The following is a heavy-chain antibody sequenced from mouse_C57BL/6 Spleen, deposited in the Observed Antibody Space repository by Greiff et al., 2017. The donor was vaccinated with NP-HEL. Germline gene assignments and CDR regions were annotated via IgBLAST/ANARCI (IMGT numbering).Heavy chain of an antibody. CDR2: ISSGSSTI. J-gene: IGHJ2*01. D-gene: IGHD1-1*01. CDR1: GFTFREHG. V-gene: IGHV5-17*01. Sequence: VQPVGSGGGLVKPGGSLKLSCAASGFTFREHGMHWVRQAPEKGLEWVAYISSGSSTIYYADTVKGRFTISRDNAKNTLFLQMTSLRSEDTAMYYCARTVYFDYWGQGTTLTVSS. CDR3: ARTVYFDY.